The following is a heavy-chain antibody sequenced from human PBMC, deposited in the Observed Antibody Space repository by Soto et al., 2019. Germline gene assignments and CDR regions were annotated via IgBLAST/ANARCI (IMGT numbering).Heavy chain of an antibody. CDR2: VSGYNDKT. CDR3: ARDFYPVAYFFDY. Sequence: QVQLVQSGAELKKPGASVKVSCKASGYTFTNHGISWVRQAPGQGLEWVGWVSGYNDKTKSAQKFQGRVTMSPDTSTNTAYVELRSLRSDDTTVYFCARDFYPVAYFFDYWGEGTLVTVSS. CDR1: GYTFTNHG. J-gene: IGHJ4*02. V-gene: IGHV1-18*04. D-gene: IGHD2-21*01.